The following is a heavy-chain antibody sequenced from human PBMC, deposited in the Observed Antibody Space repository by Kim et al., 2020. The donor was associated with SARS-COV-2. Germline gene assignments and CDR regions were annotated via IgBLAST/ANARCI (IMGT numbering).Heavy chain of an antibody. V-gene: IGHV4-39*07. J-gene: IGHJ4*02. CDR3: ARGIYYDSSGYYRTIDY. D-gene: IGHD3-22*01. Sequence: LQSRVTISVDTSKNQFSLKLSSVTAADTAVYYCARGIYYDSSGYYRTIDYWGQGTLVTVSS.